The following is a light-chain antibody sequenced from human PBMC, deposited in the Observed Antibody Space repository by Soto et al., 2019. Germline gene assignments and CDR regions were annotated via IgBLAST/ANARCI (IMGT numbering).Light chain of an antibody. CDR1: QSISNH. J-gene: IGKJ1*01. Sequence: IQMTQFPSSLSASVEDRVIITSRASQSISNHLNWYQQKPGKAPKLLIFAASSLQSGVPSRFSGSRSGPDFTLTISSLQPEDFATYYCQQSYSSPPTFGQGTKVDIK. CDR3: QQSYSSPPT. V-gene: IGKV1-39*01. CDR2: AAS.